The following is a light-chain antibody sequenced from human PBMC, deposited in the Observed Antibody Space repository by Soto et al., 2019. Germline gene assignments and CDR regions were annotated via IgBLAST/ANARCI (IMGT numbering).Light chain of an antibody. CDR2: GAS. Sequence: EIVMTQSPATLSVSPGVRATLSCSSSQRVSINLAGSRPKPGQAPRLLIYGASPRDTGIPARFSGSGSGTEFTLTISSLQSEDFAVYYCQQYNNWPRTFGQGTKVEIK. CDR3: QQYNNWPRT. V-gene: IGKV3-15*01. J-gene: IGKJ1*01. CDR1: QRVSIN.